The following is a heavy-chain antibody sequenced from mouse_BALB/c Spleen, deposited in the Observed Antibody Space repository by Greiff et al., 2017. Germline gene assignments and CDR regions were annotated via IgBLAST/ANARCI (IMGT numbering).Heavy chain of an antibody. CDR1: GYSITSGYY. D-gene: IGHD2-1*01. V-gene: IGHV3-6*02. CDR3: AREGIYYGNSAWFAY. CDR2: ISYDGSN. Sequence: VQLKQSGPGLVKPSQSLSLTCSVTGYSITSGYYWNWIRQFPGNKLEWMGYISYDGSNNYNPSLKNRISITRDTSKNQFFLKLNSVTTEDTATYYCAREGIYYGNSAWFAYWGQGTLVTVSA. J-gene: IGHJ3*01.